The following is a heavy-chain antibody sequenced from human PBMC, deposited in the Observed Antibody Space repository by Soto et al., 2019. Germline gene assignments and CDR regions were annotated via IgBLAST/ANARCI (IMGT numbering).Heavy chain of an antibody. J-gene: IGHJ4*02. D-gene: IGHD3-10*01. V-gene: IGHV1-69*02. CDR1: GDTFNFYS. Sequence: QVQLVQSGAEVKRPGSSVKVSCKASGDTFNFYSINWVRQAPGLGLEWMGRVNPIVSMSNYAQKFQGRVTMTADKYTSPAYMELSSLRTEYTASYYCASSYGSGYRAFDYWGQGALVTVSS. CDR2: VNPIVSMS. CDR3: ASSYGSGYRAFDY.